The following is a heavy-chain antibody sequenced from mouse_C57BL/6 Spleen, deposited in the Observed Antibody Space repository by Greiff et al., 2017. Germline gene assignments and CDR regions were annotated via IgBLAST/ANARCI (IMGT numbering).Heavy chain of an antibody. CDR1: GFNIKDYY. CDR3: TTWGTTVVARDYFDY. Sequence: VQLQQSGAELVRPGASVKLSCTASGFNIKDYYMHWVKQRPEQGLEWIGRIDPEDGDTEYAPKFQGKATMTADTSSNTAYLQLSSLTSEDTAVYYCTTWGTTVVARDYFDYWGQGTTLTVSS. CDR2: IDPEDGDT. D-gene: IGHD1-1*01. J-gene: IGHJ2*01. V-gene: IGHV14-1*01.